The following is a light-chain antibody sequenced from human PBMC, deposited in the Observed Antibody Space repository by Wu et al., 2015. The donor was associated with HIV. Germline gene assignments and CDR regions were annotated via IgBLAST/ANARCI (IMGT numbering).Light chain of an antibody. J-gene: IGKJ1*01. V-gene: IGKV3-15*01. CDR2: DAS. CDR3: QQYNNWPQT. Sequence: EIVMTQSPATLSVSPGERATLSCRASQIISTNLAWYQQIPGQAPRLLIYDASTRATGIPARFSGSGSATEFTLTINGLQSADFAVYYCQQYNNWPQTFGQGTKGGNQT. CDR1: QIISTN.